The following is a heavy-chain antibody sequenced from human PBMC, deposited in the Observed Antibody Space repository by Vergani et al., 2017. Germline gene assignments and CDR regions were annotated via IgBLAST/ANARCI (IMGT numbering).Heavy chain of an antibody. CDR2: ISADNGNT. V-gene: IGHV1-18*04. Sequence: QVHLVQSGPEVKKPGASVKVSCKSSGYTFTSYGISWVRQAPGQGLEWMGWISADNGNTNYAQKLQGRGTMTTDTSTSTAYMELRSLRSDDTAVYYCARDPDIVVVPAAPYYYYYYGMDVWGQXP. CDR3: ARDPDIVVVPAAPYYYYYYGMDV. CDR1: GYTFTSYG. D-gene: IGHD2-2*01. J-gene: IGHJ6*02.